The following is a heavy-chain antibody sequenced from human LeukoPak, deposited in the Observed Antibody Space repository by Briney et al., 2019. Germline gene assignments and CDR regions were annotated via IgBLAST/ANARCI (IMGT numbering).Heavy chain of an antibody. J-gene: IGHJ6*04. Sequence: GGSLRLSCAASGFTFSSYGMHWVRQAPGKGLEWVASIRYDGGNKYYADSVKGRFTISRDNTENTVYLQMNSLGAEDTAVYYCAELGITMIGGVWGKGTTVTISS. CDR3: AELGITMIGGV. V-gene: IGHV3-30*02. CDR2: IRYDGGNK. D-gene: IGHD3-10*02. CDR1: GFTFSSYG.